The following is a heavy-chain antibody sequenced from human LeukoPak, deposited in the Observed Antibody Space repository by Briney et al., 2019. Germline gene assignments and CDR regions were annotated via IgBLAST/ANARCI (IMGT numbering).Heavy chain of an antibody. V-gene: IGHV1-24*01. CDR1: GYTLSESS. D-gene: IGHD3-10*01. J-gene: IGHJ3*02. Sequence: ASVKVSCKVSGYTLSESSMQWLRQAPGKGLEWMGGFDPESGETIYAQKFEGRVTVTEDTSTDTAYMELRGLRSEDKAVYYCATGGTMVQSNVFDIWGQGTMVTVSS. CDR2: FDPESGET. CDR3: ATGGTMVQSNVFDI.